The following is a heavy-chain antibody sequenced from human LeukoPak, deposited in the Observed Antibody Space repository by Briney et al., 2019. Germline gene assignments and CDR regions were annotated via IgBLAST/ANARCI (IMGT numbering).Heavy chain of an antibody. V-gene: IGHV4-39*07. Sequence: SETLSLTCTVSGGSIRSSYYYWGWIRQPPGKGLEWIGSIYDSGSTYYNPSLKSRVTISVDTSKSQFSLKLSSVTAADTAIYYCARNIVGPRQVDYWGQGTLVTVSS. CDR1: GGSIRSSYYY. D-gene: IGHD1-26*01. CDR3: ARNIVGPRQVDY. CDR2: IYDSGST. J-gene: IGHJ4*02.